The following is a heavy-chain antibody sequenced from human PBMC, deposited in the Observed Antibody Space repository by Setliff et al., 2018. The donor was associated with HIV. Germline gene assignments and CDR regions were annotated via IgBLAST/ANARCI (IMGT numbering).Heavy chain of an antibody. CDR1: ADTFSSYA. V-gene: IGHV1-69*13. J-gene: IGHJ3*02. Sequence: SVKVSCKASADTFSSYAISWVRQAPGQGLEWMGGIIPIFGTANYAQKFQGRVTITADESTSIAYMELSSLRFDDTAVYYCARDGGYSVHQWFGDAFDIWGQGTMVTVTS. D-gene: IGHD5-12*01. CDR2: IIPIFGTA. CDR3: ARDGGYSVHQWFGDAFDI.